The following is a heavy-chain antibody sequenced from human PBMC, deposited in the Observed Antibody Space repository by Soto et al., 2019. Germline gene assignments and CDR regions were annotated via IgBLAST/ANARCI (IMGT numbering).Heavy chain of an antibody. CDR1: GFTFSSYA. CDR3: AKDPPSPGQTYYDSSGYYYVGAFDI. CDR2: ISGSGGST. J-gene: IGHJ3*02. Sequence: GSLRLSCAASGFTFSSYAMSWVRQAPGKGLEWVSAISGSGGSTYYADPVKGRFTISRDNSKNTLYLQMNSLRAEDTAVYYCAKDPPSPGQTYYDSSGYYYVGAFDIWGQGTMVTVSS. V-gene: IGHV3-23*01. D-gene: IGHD3-22*01.